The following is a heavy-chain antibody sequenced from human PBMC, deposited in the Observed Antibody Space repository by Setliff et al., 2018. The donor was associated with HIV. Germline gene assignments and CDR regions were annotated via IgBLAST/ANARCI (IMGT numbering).Heavy chain of an antibody. J-gene: IGHJ4*02. V-gene: IGHV4-61*09. CDR3: ARDLLGSSSLVDY. D-gene: IGHD6-6*01. Sequence: LSLTCTVSGGSISSGSYYWSWIRQPAGKGLEWIGHIHTSGSSGYNPSLKSRVIISLDTSKNQISLKLNSVTAADTAVYYCARDLLGSSSLVDYWGQGTLVTVSS. CDR1: GGSISSGSYY. CDR2: IHTSGSS.